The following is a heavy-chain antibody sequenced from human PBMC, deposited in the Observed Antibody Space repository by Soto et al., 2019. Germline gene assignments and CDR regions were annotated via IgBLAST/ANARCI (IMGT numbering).Heavy chain of an antibody. CDR3: AKRSFYGSGFTNYHGMDV. D-gene: IGHD3-10*01. CDR1: GFTFSNNA. Sequence: EVHLLESGGGLVQPGGSLRLSCAASGFTFSNNAMTWVRQAPGKGLEWVSVISGTGGGTNNADSAKGRFTTSRDNSKNTLYLQMNSLRADDTAVYYCAKRSFYGSGFTNYHGMDVWGQGTAVTVSS. V-gene: IGHV3-23*01. J-gene: IGHJ6*02. CDR2: ISGTGGGT.